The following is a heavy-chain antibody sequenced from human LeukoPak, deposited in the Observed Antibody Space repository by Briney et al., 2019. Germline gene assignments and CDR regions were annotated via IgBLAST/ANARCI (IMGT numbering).Heavy chain of an antibody. Sequence: GGSLRLSCADSGFTVSSNYMSWVRQAPGKGLEWVSVIYSGGSTYYADSVKGRFTISRDNSKNTLYLQMNSLRAEDTAVYYCAREYCSSTSCSVDYWGQGTLVTVSS. D-gene: IGHD2-2*01. CDR1: GFTVSSNY. V-gene: IGHV3-66*02. CDR2: IYSGGST. CDR3: AREYCSSTSCSVDY. J-gene: IGHJ4*02.